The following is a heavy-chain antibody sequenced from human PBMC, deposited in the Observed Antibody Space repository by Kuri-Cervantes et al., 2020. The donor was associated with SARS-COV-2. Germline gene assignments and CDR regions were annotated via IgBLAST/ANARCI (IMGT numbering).Heavy chain of an antibody. V-gene: IGHV1-2*04. CDR3: ARSGPGAISREDGAFDI. D-gene: IGHD5-24*01. CDR1: GYTFTGYY. J-gene: IGHJ3*02. Sequence: ASVKVSCTASGYTFTGYYMHWVRQAPGQGLEWMGWINPNSGSTNYAQKFQGWVTMTRDTSISTVYMELSSLRFEDTAMYYCARSGPGAISREDGAFDIWGQGTMVTVSS. CDR2: INPNSGST.